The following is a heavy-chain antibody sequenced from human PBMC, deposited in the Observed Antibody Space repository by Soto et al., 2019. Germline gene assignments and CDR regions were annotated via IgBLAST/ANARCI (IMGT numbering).Heavy chain of an antibody. CDR3: ARVRGGITIFGVVITYYFDY. CDR2: IYYSGST. Sequence: QVQLQESGPGLVKPSQTLSLTCTVSGGSISSGGYYWSWIRQHPGKGLEWIGYIYYSGSTYYNPYLKRRVTISVDTSKNQFSLKLSSVTAADTAVYYCARVRGGITIFGVVITYYFDYWGQGTLVTVSS. V-gene: IGHV4-31*03. J-gene: IGHJ4*02. CDR1: GGSISSGGYY. D-gene: IGHD3-3*01.